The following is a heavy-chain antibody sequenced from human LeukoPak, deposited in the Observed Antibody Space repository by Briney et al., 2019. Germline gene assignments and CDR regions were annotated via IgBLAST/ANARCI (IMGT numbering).Heavy chain of an antibody. CDR1: RFIFRLYA. CDR2: ITGSGGSI. V-gene: IGHV3-23*01. D-gene: IGHD4-17*01. Sequence: GGSLRLSCVASRFIFRLYAMTLVRQAPGKGLEWVSAITGSGGSIYYADSVRGRFTISRDNSKNTLYLQMNSLRAEDTAVYYCAHPSTPDYGGLDYWGQGTLVTVSS. CDR3: AHPSTPDYGGLDY. J-gene: IGHJ4*02.